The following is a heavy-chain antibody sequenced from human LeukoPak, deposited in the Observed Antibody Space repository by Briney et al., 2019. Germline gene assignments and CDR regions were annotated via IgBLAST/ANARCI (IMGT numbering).Heavy chain of an antibody. CDR1: GFTFSSSW. J-gene: IGHJ4*02. CDR2: IKTDGSTT. Sequence: PGGSLRLSCAVSGFTFSSSWMHWVRQAPGKGLVWVSHIKTDGSTTAYADSVKGRFTISRDNAKNTLYLQMNSLRAEDTGVYYCAKELLGYFDYWGQGSLVTVSS. CDR3: AKELLGYFDY. V-gene: IGHV3-74*01. D-gene: IGHD2/OR15-2a*01.